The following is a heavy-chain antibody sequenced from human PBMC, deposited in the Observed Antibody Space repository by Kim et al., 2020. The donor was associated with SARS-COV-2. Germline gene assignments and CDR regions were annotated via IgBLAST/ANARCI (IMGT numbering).Heavy chain of an antibody. CDR3: AREQRITIFGVVIDSYGMDV. D-gene: IGHD3-3*01. CDR1: GFTVSSNY. V-gene: IGHV3-66*01. CDR2: IYSGGST. Sequence: GGSLRLSCAASGFTVSSNYMSWVRQAPGKGLEWVSVIYSGGSTYYADSVKGRFTISRDNSKNRLYLQMNSLRAEDTAVYYCAREQRITIFGVVIDSYGMDVWGQGTTVTVSS. J-gene: IGHJ6*02.